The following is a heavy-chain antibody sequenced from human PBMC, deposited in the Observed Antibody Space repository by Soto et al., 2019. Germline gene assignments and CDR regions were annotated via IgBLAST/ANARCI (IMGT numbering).Heavy chain of an antibody. J-gene: IGHJ5*02. CDR3: ARHPHSNWFAP. CDR1: GGSISSSSYY. CDR2: IYYSGST. V-gene: IGHV4-39*01. Sequence: SETLSLTCTVSGGSISSSSYYWGWIRQPPGKGLEWIGSIYYSGSTYYNPSLKSRVTISVDTSKNQFSLKLSSVTAADTAVYYCARHPHSNWFAPWGQGTLVTVSS.